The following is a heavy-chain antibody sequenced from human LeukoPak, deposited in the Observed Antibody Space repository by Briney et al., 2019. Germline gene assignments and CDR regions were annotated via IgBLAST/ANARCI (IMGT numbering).Heavy chain of an antibody. V-gene: IGHV3-49*04. CDR3: TRESGGNDY. D-gene: IGHD3-10*01. CDR1: GFTFGDYA. J-gene: IGHJ4*02. CDR2: IRSKAYGGTT. Sequence: GGSLRLSCTASGFTFGDYAMSWVRQAPGKGLEWVGFIRSKAYGGTTEYAASVKGRFTISRDDSKSIAYLQMNSLKTEDTAVYYCTRESGGNDYWGQGTLVTVSS.